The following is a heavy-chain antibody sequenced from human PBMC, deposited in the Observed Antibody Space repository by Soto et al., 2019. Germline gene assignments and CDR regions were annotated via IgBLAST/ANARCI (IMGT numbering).Heavy chain of an antibody. CDR3: AKDPGAVPAAIN. D-gene: IGHD2-2*01. CDR1: GFTFSSYG. J-gene: IGHJ4*02. V-gene: IGHV3-30*18. CDR2: ISYDGSNK. Sequence: QVQLVESGGGVVQPGRSLRLSCAASGFTFSSYGMHWVRQAPGKGLEWVAVISYDGSNKYYADSVKGRFTISRDNSKNTLYLQMNSVTAEDTAVSYCAKDPGAVPAAINWGQGTLVTVSS.